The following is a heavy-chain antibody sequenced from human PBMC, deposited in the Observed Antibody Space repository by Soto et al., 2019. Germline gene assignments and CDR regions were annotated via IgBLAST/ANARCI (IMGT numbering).Heavy chain of an antibody. V-gene: IGHV3-23*01. CDR2: ISGSGGST. CDR1: GFTSISYA. Sequence: LRLSFAASGFTSISYAMSWVRQAPGKGLEWVSAISGSGGSTYYADSVKGRFTISRDNSKNTLYLQMNSLRAEDTAVYYCAKDRVRPYHDAFDIWGQGTMVTVSS. CDR3: AKDRVRPYHDAFDI. J-gene: IGHJ3*02. D-gene: IGHD3-10*01.